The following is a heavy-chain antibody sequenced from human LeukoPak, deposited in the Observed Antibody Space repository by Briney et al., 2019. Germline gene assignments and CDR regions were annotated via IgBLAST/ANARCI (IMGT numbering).Heavy chain of an antibody. D-gene: IGHD3-22*01. J-gene: IGHJ6*03. CDR2: INPSGGNT. CDR1: GYTFTRYY. V-gene: IGHV1-46*01. CDR3: ARDYYDSSGYFHSAYYYYMDV. Sequence: ASVKVSCKASGYTFTRYYMHWVRQAPGQGLEWMGIINPSGGNTNYAQKFQGRVTMTRDMSTSTVYMELSSLRSDDTAVYYCARDYYDSSGYFHSAYYYYMDVWGKGTTVTVSS.